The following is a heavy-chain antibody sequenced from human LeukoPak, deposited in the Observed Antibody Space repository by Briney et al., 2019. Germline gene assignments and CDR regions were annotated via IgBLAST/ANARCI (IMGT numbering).Heavy chain of an antibody. J-gene: IGHJ2*01. CDR1: GRAISNWY. V-gene: IGHV4-4*07. Sequence: SETLSLTCTVSGRAISNWYWSWIRHPAGKGLEWIGRIYSSENTNYNPSLKSRVTMSVDTSKNQFSLKLSSVTAADTAVYFCARGPSTGGGNWYFDLWGRGTLVTVSS. D-gene: IGHD3-16*01. CDR2: IYSSENT. CDR3: ARGPSTGGGNWYFDL.